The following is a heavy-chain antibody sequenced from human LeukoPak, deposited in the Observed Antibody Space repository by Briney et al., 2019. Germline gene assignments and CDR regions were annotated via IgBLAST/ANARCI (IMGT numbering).Heavy chain of an antibody. J-gene: IGHJ4*02. V-gene: IGHV3-48*02. CDR3: ARDWGSLYYLDY. CDR2: ISSGSSTI. D-gene: IGHD3-10*01. CDR1: GFRFNEYS. Sequence: GGSLRLSCAASGFRFNEYSMNWVRQAPGKGLEWISYISSGSSTILYADSVRGRFTISRDNAKDSLYLQMNSLRDDDTAVYYCARDWGSLYYLDYWGQGTPVTVSS.